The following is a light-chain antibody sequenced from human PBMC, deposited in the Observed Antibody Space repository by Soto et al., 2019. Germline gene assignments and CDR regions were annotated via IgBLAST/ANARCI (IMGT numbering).Light chain of an antibody. Sequence: QLVLTQPPSVSGAPGQRVTISCTGSSSNIGAGYDVHWYQQLPGTAPKLLIYDNNNRPSGVPDRFSASKSGTSASLAITGLQAEDEADYYCQSYDRSLGVFGTGTKLTVL. CDR3: QSYDRSLGV. J-gene: IGLJ1*01. V-gene: IGLV1-40*01. CDR2: DNN. CDR1: SSNIGAGYD.